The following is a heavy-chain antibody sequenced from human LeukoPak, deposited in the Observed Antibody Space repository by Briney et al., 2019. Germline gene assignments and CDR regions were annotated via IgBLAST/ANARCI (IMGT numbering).Heavy chain of an antibody. D-gene: IGHD3-22*01. Sequence: GGSLRLSCAAPGFTVSSNYMSWVRQAPGKGLEWGSVIYSGGSTYYADSVKGRFTVSRDNSKDTLYLQMNSLRAEDTAVYYCARVAYYYDSSGYYSYAFDIWGQGTMVTVSS. CDR1: GFTVSSNY. J-gene: IGHJ3*02. V-gene: IGHV3-66*01. CDR3: ARVAYYYDSSGYYSYAFDI. CDR2: IYSGGST.